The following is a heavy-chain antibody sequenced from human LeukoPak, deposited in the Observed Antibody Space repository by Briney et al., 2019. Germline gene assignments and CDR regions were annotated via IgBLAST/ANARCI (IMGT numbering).Heavy chain of an antibody. CDR2: IYPGDSDT. CDR1: GYSFTRYW. Sequence: GESLKISCKGSGYSFTRYWIGWLRQMPGKGLECMGIIYPGDSDTRYSPSFQGQVTISADKSISTAYLQSSRLKASDPAMFYCTRHVISGYYFDYWGQGTLVIVSS. V-gene: IGHV5-51*01. D-gene: IGHD3-22*01. J-gene: IGHJ4*02. CDR3: TRHVISGYYFDY.